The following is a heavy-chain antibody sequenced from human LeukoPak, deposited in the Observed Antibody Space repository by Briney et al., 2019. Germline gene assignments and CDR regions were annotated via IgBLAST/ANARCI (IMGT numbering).Heavy chain of an antibody. CDR2: IYSDGST. CDR3: AGVLEVREESPLWFGGGYFDY. CDR1: GFTVSSNY. D-gene: IGHD3-10*01. J-gene: IGHJ4*02. Sequence: PGGSLRLSCTASGFTVSSNYMTWVRQTPGKGLEWVSVIYSDGSTYYAGSAQGRFIISRDDSKNTVYLQVNSLRAEDTAVYYCAGVLEVREESPLWFGGGYFDYWGQGTLVTVSS. V-gene: IGHV3-53*01.